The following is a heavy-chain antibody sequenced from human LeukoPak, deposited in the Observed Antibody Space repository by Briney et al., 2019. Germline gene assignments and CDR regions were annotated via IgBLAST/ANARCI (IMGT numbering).Heavy chain of an antibody. CDR1: GFTFSSYW. V-gene: IGHV3-74*01. Sequence: GGSLRLSCAASGFTFSSYWMHWVRQAPGKGLVWVSRINSDGSSTSYADSVKGRFTISRDNAKNTLYLQMNSLRAEDTAGYYCARNYCDSSGYYFDYWGQGTLVTVSS. CDR3: ARNYCDSSGYYFDY. J-gene: IGHJ4*02. D-gene: IGHD3-22*01. CDR2: INSDGSST.